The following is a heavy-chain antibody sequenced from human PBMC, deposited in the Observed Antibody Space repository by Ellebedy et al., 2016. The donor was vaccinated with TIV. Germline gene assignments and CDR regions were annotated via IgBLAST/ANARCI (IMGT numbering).Heavy chain of an antibody. CDR2: IVVGSGNT. V-gene: IGHV1-58*01. CDR1: GFTFTSSA. Sequence: SVKVSXXASGFTFTSSAVQWVRQARGQRLEWIGWIVVGSGNTNYAQKFQERVTITRDMSTSTAYMELSSLRSEDTAVYYCATGRIKSGSYYPFDYWGQGTLVTVSS. J-gene: IGHJ4*02. CDR3: ATGRIKSGSYYPFDY. D-gene: IGHD1-26*01.